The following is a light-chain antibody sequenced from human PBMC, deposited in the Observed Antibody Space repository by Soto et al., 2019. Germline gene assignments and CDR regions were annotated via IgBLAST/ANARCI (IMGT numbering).Light chain of an antibody. J-gene: IGKJ1*01. CDR1: QTITRW. V-gene: IGKV1-39*01. Sequence: DIQLTQSPSTLSASVGDRVTITCRASQTITRWMAWYQQKPGQAPKLLIYAASNLQSGVPSRFSGSGSGTDFTLTISSLQPEDFATYHCQQCYSSPPWTFGQGTKVDIK. CDR3: QQCYSSPPWT. CDR2: AAS.